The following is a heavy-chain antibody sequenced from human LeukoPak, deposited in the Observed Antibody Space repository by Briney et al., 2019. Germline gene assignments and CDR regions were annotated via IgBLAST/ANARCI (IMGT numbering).Heavy chain of an antibody. D-gene: IGHD2-2*02. Sequence: SETLSLTCTVSGGSISSYYWSWIRQPPGKGLEWIGYIYYSGSTNYNPSLKSRVTISVDTSKNQFSLKLSSVTAADTAVYYCARQRLYSAFDIWGQGTMVTVSS. J-gene: IGHJ3*02. CDR3: ARQRLYSAFDI. CDR2: IYYSGST. V-gene: IGHV4-59*08. CDR1: GGSISSYY.